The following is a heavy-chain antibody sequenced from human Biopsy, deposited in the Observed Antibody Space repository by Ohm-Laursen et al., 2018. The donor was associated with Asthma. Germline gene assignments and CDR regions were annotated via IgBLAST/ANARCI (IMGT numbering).Heavy chain of an antibody. V-gene: IGHV3-30*01. J-gene: IGHJ3*02. D-gene: IGHD1-1*01. Sequence: SPRLSCAASGFSFSNFAIHWVRQAPGKGLEWVGVISKDASTQDYADSAKGRFTMARDNSKNTLDLQMNSLREEDTAVYYCVRDGTDDAFDIWGQGTVVSVSS. CDR3: VRDGTDDAFDI. CDR1: GFSFSNFA. CDR2: ISKDASTQ.